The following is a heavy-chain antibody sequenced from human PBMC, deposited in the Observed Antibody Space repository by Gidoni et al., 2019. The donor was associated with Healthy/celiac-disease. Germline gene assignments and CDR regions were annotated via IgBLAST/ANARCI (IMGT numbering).Heavy chain of an antibody. D-gene: IGHD3-10*01. V-gene: IGHV3-30*04. J-gene: IGHJ6*02. Sequence: QVQLVESGGGVVQPGRSLRLSCAASGFTFSSYAMNWVRQAPGKGLEWVAVISYDGSNKYYADSVKGRFTISRDNSKNTLYLQMNSLRAEDTAVYYCARFRDRSRLGLHYYYGMDVWGQGTTVTVSS. CDR2: ISYDGSNK. CDR1: GFTFSSYA. CDR3: ARFRDRSRLGLHYYYGMDV.